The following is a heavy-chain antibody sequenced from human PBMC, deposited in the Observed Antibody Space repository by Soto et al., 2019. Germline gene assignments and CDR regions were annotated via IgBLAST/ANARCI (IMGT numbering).Heavy chain of an antibody. CDR2: IKYDESST. J-gene: IGHJ1*01. V-gene: IGHV3-74*01. CDR3: ARHTVAAKTDFHH. Sequence: GGSLRLSCAASGFTFTNYWMHWVRQAPGKGLEWISRIKYDESSTSYADSVKGRFTISRDNAKNTLYLKVNGLRAEDTAVYYCARHTVAAKTDFHHWGQGTLVTVSS. D-gene: IGHD6-25*01. CDR1: GFTFTNYW.